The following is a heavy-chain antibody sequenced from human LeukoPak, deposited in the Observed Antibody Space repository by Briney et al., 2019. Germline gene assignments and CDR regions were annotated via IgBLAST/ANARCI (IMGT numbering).Heavy chain of an antibody. D-gene: IGHD6-19*01. CDR3: AKRDGSGGYYFDC. Sequence: PGGSLRLSCAPSGFTPHSYVVSWVPPAPRKGVGWVSTIPGSGGSTNYAASVKGRLTISRDNSKNTLYLQINSLRAEDTAVYYCAKRDGSGGYYFDCWGQGTLVTVSS. CDR2: IPGSGGST. CDR1: GFTPHSYV. V-gene: IGHV3-23*01. J-gene: IGHJ4*02.